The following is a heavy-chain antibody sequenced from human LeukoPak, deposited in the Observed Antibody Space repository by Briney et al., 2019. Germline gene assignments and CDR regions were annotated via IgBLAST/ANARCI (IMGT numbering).Heavy chain of an antibody. J-gene: IGHJ4*02. CDR2: ISGSGGST. D-gene: IGHD3-9*01. V-gene: IGHV3-23*01. CDR3: ARVHYDILTGYYFDY. CDR1: GFTFSSYA. Sequence: GGSLRLSCAASGFTFSSYAMSWVRQAPGKGLEWVSAISGSGGSTYYADSVKGRFTISRDNSKNTLYLQMNSLRAEDTAVYYCARVHYDILTGYYFDYWGQGTLVTISS.